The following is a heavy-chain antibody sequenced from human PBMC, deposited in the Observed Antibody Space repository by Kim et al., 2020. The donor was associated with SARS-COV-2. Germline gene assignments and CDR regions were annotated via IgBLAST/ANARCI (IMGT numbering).Heavy chain of an antibody. CDR2: IYRTGNT. CDR1: GYSINSGLY. CDR3: AHDDGGWLEGDSTADV. Sequence: SETLSLMCTVSGYSINSGLYCACVQQPPGKGLEWIGIIYRTGNTFYIPSLKSRVTISLDDSKNQFSLSMTSVSAADTAIYYCAHDDGGWLEGDSTADV. D-gene: IGHD5-12*01. J-gene: IGHJ6*01. V-gene: IGHV4-38-2*02.